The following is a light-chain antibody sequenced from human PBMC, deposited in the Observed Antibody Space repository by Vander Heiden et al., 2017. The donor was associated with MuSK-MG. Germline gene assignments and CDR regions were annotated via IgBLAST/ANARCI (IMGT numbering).Light chain of an antibody. V-gene: IGKV4-1*01. CDR3: QHDYSTRT. CDR1: QSVLYSSNNKNY. J-gene: IGKJ1*01. CDR2: WAS. Sequence: DIVMTQSPDSLAVSLGERATINCKSSQSVLYSSNNKNYLAWYQQKPGQPPKLLIYWASTRESGVPDRFSGSGSGTDFTLTISSLQAEDVAVYYWQHDYSTRTFGQGTKVEIK.